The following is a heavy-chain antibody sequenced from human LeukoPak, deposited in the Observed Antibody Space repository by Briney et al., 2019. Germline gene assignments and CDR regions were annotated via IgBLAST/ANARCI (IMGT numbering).Heavy chain of an antibody. D-gene: IGHD3-16*02. J-gene: IGHJ4*02. Sequence: PGGSLRLSCAASGFTFSSYAMHWVRQAPGKGLEWVAVISYDGSNKYYADSVKGRFTISRDNSKNTLYLQMNGLRAEDTAVYYCARDYSRHRYFDYWGQGTLVTVSS. V-gene: IGHV3-30*04. CDR1: GFTFSSYA. CDR3: ARDYSRHRYFDY. CDR2: ISYDGSNK.